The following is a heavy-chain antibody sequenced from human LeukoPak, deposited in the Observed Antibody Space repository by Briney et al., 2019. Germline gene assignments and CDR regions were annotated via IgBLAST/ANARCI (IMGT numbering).Heavy chain of an antibody. Sequence: SETLSLTCTVSGGSISSYYWSWIRQPPGKGLEWIGYIYNSGSTNYNPSLKSRVTISLDTSKDQFSMKLSSVTAADRAVYYCAREGGYDFCDQAFDIWGQGTMVTVSS. CDR3: AREGGYDFCDQAFDI. CDR1: GGSISSYY. J-gene: IGHJ3*02. D-gene: IGHD5-12*01. CDR2: IYNSGST. V-gene: IGHV4-59*01.